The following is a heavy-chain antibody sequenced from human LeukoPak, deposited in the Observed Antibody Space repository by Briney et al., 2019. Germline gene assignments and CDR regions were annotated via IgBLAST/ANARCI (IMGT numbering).Heavy chain of an antibody. CDR2: ISGSGSST. V-gene: IGHV3-23*01. J-gene: IGHJ1*01. D-gene: IGHD3-10*01. CDR1: GFTFSSYA. Sequence: QSGGSLRLSCAASGFTFSSYAMSWVRQAPGKGLEWVSAISGSGSSTYYADSVKGRFTISRDNSKNTLYLQMNSLRAEDTAVYYCAKERYQGFITMVRGDFQHWGQGTLVTVSS. CDR3: AKERYQGFITMVRGDFQH.